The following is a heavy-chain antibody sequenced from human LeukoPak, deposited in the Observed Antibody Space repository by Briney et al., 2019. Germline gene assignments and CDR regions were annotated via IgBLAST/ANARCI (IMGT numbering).Heavy chain of an antibody. Sequence: PGGSLRLSCAASGFTFSSYGMHWVRQAPGKGLEWAAVISYDGSDKQYADSVKGRFIISRDNSKNTLYLQMNSLRAEDTAIYYCAKETPLGSSWFGPGGQGTLVTVSS. J-gene: IGHJ5*02. CDR1: GFTFSSYG. D-gene: IGHD1-26*01. CDR3: AKETPLGSSWFGP. CDR2: ISYDGSDK. V-gene: IGHV3-30*18.